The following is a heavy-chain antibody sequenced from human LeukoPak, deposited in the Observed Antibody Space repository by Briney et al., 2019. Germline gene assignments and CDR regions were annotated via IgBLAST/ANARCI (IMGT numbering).Heavy chain of an antibody. D-gene: IGHD3-10*01. CDR2: INPNSGGT. Sequence: GASVKVSCKASGYTFTGYYMHWVRQAPGQGLEWMGWINPNSGGTNYAQKFQGRVTMTRDTSISTAYMELSRLRSDDTAVYYCAREFDGFGESPTLFYFDYWGQGTLVTVSS. CDR3: AREFDGFGESPTLFYFDY. J-gene: IGHJ4*02. CDR1: GYTFTGYY. V-gene: IGHV1-2*02.